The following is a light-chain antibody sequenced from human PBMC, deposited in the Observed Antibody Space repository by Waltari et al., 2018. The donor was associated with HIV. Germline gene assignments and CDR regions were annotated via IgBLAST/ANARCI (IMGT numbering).Light chain of an antibody. Sequence: QSALTQPPSASGSPGQSVTISCTGTSSDIGGYNFVSWYQQHPGKAPKPMIFEVSKRPSGVPDRFSGSKSGNTASRTVSGLQAEDEADYYCSSYAGSNNLVFGGGTKVTVL. CDR3: SSYAGSNNLV. V-gene: IGLV2-8*01. CDR1: SSDIGGYNF. CDR2: EVS. J-gene: IGLJ2*01.